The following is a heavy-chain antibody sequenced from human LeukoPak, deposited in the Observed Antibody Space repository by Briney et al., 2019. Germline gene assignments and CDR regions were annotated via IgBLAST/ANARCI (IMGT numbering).Heavy chain of an antibody. D-gene: IGHD5-18*01. V-gene: IGHV1-8*01. CDR1: GYTFTSYD. Sequence: ASVKVSCKASGYTFTSYDINWVRQATGQGLEWMGWMNPNSGNTGYAQKFQGRVTMTRNTSISTAYMELSSLRSEDTAVYYCARERRGYSYGQGANWFDPWGQGTLVTVSS. CDR2: MNPNSGNT. CDR3: ARERRGYSYGQGANWFDP. J-gene: IGHJ5*02.